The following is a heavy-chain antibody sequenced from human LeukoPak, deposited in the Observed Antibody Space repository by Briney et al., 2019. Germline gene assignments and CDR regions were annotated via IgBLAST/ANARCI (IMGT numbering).Heavy chain of an antibody. CDR1: GGSISSSSYY. CDR2: IYYSGST. D-gene: IGHD3-3*01. Sequence: PSETLSLTCTVSGGSISSSSYYWGWIRQPPGKGLEWIGSIYYSGSTYYNPSLKSRVTISVDTSKNQFSLKLSSVTAADTAVYYCARDQSGARGGYYPTSHYYYYYYMDVWGKGTTVTVSS. V-gene: IGHV4-39*02. J-gene: IGHJ6*03. CDR3: ARDQSGARGGYYPTSHYYYYYYMDV.